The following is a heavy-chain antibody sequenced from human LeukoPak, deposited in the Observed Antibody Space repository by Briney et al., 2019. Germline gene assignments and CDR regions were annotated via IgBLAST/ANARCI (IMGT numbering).Heavy chain of an antibody. CDR3: ARSLTGTTYWFDP. CDR1: GFTFSSYS. J-gene: IGHJ5*02. V-gene: IGHV3-21*01. Sequence: GGSLRLSCAASGFTFSSYSMNWVRQVPGKGLEWASSISSSSSYIYYADSVKGRFTISRDNAKNSLYLQMNSLRAEDTAVYYCARSLTGTTYWFDPWGQGTLVTVSS. D-gene: IGHD1-7*01. CDR2: ISSSSSYI.